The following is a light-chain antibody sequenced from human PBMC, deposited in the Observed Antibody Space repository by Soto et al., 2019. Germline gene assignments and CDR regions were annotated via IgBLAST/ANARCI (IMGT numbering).Light chain of an antibody. CDR2: WAS. Sequence: DIVMTQSPDSLAVSLGERATINCKSSQSVLYSPNNKNYLAWYQHKPGQPPKMLIYWASIRESGVPDRFSGSGSGTDFNLTISSLQSEDVAVYYCQQYYTNSWSFDQGTKV. V-gene: IGKV4-1*01. CDR1: QSVLYSPNNKNY. CDR3: QQYYTNSWS. J-gene: IGKJ1*01.